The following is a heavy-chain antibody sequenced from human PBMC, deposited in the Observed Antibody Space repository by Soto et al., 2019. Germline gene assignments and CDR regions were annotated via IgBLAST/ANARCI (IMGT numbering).Heavy chain of an antibody. CDR3: ARDTAMALPDA. CDR2: INPYNGNT. V-gene: IGHV1-18*01. D-gene: IGHD5-18*01. J-gene: IGHJ4*02. Sequence: QVQLVQSGTEVKKPGASVKVSCKASGYTFTSYAISWVRQAPGQGLEWMGWINPYNGNTNYAQKLQGRVTMTTDTPTSPAYMERRSLRSDDTAVYYCARDTAMALPDAWGQGTLVTVSS. CDR1: GYTFTSYA.